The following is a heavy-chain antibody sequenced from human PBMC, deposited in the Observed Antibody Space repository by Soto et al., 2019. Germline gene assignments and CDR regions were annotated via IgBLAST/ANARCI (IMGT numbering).Heavy chain of an antibody. CDR1: GGSISSSNW. V-gene: IGHV4-4*02. J-gene: IGHJ2*01. CDR2: IYHSGST. CDR3: ASSRGGYSSGWVIWYFDL. Sequence: SETLSLTCAVSGGSISSSNWWSWVRQPPGKGLEWIGEIYHSGSTNYNPSLKSRVTISVDKSKNQFSLKLSSVTAADTAVYYCASSRGGYSSGWVIWYFDLWGRGTLVTSPQ. D-gene: IGHD6-19*01.